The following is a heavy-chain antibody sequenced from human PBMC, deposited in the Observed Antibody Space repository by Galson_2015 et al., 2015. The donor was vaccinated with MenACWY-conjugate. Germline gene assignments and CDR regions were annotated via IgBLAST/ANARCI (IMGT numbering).Heavy chain of an antibody. Sequence: SLRLSCAASGFTFSNFWMSWVRQAPGKELEWVASIKQDGSEEYLVDSVKGRFTISRDNAENSLFLQMNSLRAEDTAVYYCARARWVRGVFFDQWGQGTLVTVSS. V-gene: IGHV3-7*01. J-gene: IGHJ4*02. CDR1: GFTFSNFW. CDR2: IKQDGSEE. D-gene: IGHD3-10*01. CDR3: ARARWVRGVFFDQ.